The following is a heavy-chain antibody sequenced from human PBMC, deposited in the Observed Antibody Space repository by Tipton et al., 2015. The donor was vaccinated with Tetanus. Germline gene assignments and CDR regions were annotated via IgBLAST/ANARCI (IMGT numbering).Heavy chain of an antibody. V-gene: IGHV4-59*12. CDR2: IYYSGST. D-gene: IGHD1-26*01. CDR1: GGSISSYY. J-gene: IGHJ4*02. CDR3: AKDRMVGATRRSGFDY. Sequence: LRLSCTVSGGSISSYYWSWIRQPPGKGLEWIGYIYYSGSTNYNPSLKSRVTISVDTSKNQFSLKLSSVTAADTAVYYCAKDRMVGATRRSGFDYWGQGTLVTVSS.